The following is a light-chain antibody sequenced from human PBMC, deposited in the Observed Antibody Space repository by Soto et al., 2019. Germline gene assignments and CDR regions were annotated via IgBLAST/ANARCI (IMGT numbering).Light chain of an antibody. CDR1: SSDVGGYNY. CDR2: EVS. V-gene: IGLV2-14*01. J-gene: IGLJ1*01. CDR3: SAYTRSTTGV. Sequence: QSVLTQPASVSGSPGQSITISCTGTSSDVGGYNYVSWYQQHPGKAPKLMIYEVSNRPSGVSNRFSGSKSGNTASLTISGLQAEDEADYYCSAYTRSTTGVFGNGTKVTV.